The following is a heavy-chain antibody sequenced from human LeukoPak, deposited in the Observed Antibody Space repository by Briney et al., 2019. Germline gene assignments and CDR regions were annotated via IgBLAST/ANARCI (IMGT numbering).Heavy chain of an antibody. D-gene: IGHD5-18*01. CDR1: GGSISSYY. CDR2: IYYSGST. Sequence: SETLSLTCTVSGGSISSYYWSWIRQPPGKGLEWIGYIYYSGSTNYNPSLKSRVTISVDTSKNQFSLKLSSVTAADTAVYYCARHRGPYRGYSYGRIYYYYGMDVWGQGTTVTVSS. V-gene: IGHV4-59*08. J-gene: IGHJ6*02. CDR3: ARHRGPYRGYSYGRIYYYYGMDV.